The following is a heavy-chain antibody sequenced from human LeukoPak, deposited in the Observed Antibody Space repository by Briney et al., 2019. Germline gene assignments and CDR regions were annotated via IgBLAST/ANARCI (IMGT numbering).Heavy chain of an antibody. CDR2: ISSSSAYI. CDR3: ARQAVARPFDL. Sequence: PGGSLRLSCAASGFTFSNAWMSWVRQAPGKGLEWVSSISSSSAYIFYSDSVKGRFTISRDNAQSSLYLQMNSLRAGDTAVYYCARQAVARPFDLWGQGTMVAVSS. CDR1: GFTFSNAW. V-gene: IGHV3-21*06. J-gene: IGHJ3*01.